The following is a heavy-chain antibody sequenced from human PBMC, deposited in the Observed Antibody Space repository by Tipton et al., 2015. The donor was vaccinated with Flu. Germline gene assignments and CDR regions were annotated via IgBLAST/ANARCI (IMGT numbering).Heavy chain of an antibody. V-gene: IGHV4-38-2*01. Sequence: LRLSCSVSGYSINSGYYWGWVRRPPGKGLEWIGTIYRSGSTKYNPSLTSRVTISVDTSKNQFSLEMRSVTAADMAVYYCARRDFSNYVSDPKNWFDRWGQGILVTVSS. J-gene: IGHJ5*02. CDR3: ARRDFSNYVSDPKNWFDR. CDR2: IYRSGST. CDR1: GYSINSGYY. D-gene: IGHD4-11*01.